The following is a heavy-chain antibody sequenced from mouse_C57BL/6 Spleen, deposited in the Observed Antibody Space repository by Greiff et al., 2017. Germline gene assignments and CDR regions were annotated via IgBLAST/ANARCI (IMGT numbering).Heavy chain of an antibody. V-gene: IGHV1-52*01. CDR3: AMTYYDGSSYDALDS. J-gene: IGHJ4*01. CDR1: GYTFTSYW. Sequence: QVQLQQPGAELVRPGSSVKLSCKASGYTFTSYWMHWVKQRPIQGLEWIGNIDPSDSETHFNQKFKDKATLTVDKSSSTAYMQLSSLTSEDSAVYYCAMTYYDGSSYDALDSWGQGTSVTVSS. CDR2: IDPSDSET. D-gene: IGHD1-1*01.